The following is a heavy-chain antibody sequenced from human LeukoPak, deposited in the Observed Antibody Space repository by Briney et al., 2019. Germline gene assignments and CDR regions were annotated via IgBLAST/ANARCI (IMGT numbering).Heavy chain of an antibody. CDR1: GFIFSNYA. CDR2: ITGRGDET. Sequence: GGSLRLSCAASGFIFSNYALMWVRQAPGKGLEWVSSITGRGDETFYADSVKGRFSLSRDNSKNMLYLQMYSLGAEDTAVYYCAAGYSRYFFDYWGQGTLVTVFS. J-gene: IGHJ4*02. D-gene: IGHD1-26*01. CDR3: AAGYSRYFFDY. V-gene: IGHV3-23*01.